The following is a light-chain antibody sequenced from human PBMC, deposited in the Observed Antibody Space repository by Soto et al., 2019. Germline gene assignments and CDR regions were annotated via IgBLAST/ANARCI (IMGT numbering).Light chain of an antibody. CDR1: SSDVGSYKY. V-gene: IGLV2-11*01. J-gene: IGLJ1*01. CDR3: KSYAGSNTYV. CDR2: DVN. Sequence: QSALTQPRSVSGSPGQSVTISCTGTSSDVGSYKYVSWYQHHPGKAPKLMIFDVNKRPSGVPDRFSGSNSGNAASLTISGLQAADEADYFCKSYAGSNTYVFGSGTKLTVL.